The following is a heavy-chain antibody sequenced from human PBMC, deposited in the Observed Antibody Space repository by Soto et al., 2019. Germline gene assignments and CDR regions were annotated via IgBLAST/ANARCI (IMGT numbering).Heavy chain of an antibody. D-gene: IGHD2-21*01. CDR1: GFTFSDAW. CDR2: IKSKSDGGTT. Sequence: PGGSLRLSCAASGFTFSDAWMSWVRQAPGKGLDWVGRIKSKSDGGTTEYAAPVRGRFTISRDDSKNTLYLQMNSLKTEDTAVYYCKTDMWRIDVVVGYTGYFNPWGQGTPVTVYS. V-gene: IGHV3-15*01. J-gene: IGHJ5*02. CDR3: KTDMWRIDVVVGYTGYFNP.